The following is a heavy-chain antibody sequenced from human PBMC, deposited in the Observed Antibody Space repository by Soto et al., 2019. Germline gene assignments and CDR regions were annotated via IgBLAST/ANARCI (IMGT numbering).Heavy chain of an antibody. CDR2: TYYRSRWYN. D-gene: IGHD3-16*01. Sequence: SQTLSLTCAISGDSVSSNSAAWNWIRQSPSRGLEWLGRTYYRSRWYNDYAVSVRSRITVNPDTSKNQFSLHLNSVTPEDTAVYYCARDQSGGGGWFDPWGQGTLVTVSS. CDR3: ARDQSGGGGWFDP. V-gene: IGHV6-1*01. CDR1: GDSVSSNSAA. J-gene: IGHJ5*02.